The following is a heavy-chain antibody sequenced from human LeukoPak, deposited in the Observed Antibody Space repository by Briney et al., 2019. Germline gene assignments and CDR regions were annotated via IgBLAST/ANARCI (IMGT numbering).Heavy chain of an antibody. CDR1: GCSLSSFY. D-gene: IGHD6-19*01. CDR3: ARPDYSSGWYYFDY. J-gene: IGHJ4*02. Sequence: SETLSLTFTVPGCSLSSFYWGWIRPPPGKGLEWVGYISYSVSTNYKPSLQSRVTISVDTSKNQFSLKLSSVPAADSAVYYCARPDYSSGWYYFDYWGQGALVTVSS. CDR2: ISYSVST. V-gene: IGHV4-59*08.